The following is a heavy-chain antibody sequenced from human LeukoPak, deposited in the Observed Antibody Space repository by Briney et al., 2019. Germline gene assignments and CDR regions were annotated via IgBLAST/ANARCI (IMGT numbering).Heavy chain of an antibody. V-gene: IGHV1-69*05. CDR2: IIPIFGTA. J-gene: IGHJ4*02. CDR1: GGTFSSYA. Sequence: SVKVSCKTSGGTFSSYAISLVRQAPGRGLEWMGRIIPIFGTANYAQKFQGRVTITTDESTSTAYMELSSLRSEDTAVYYCAARRYDFWSGYFYDWGQGTLVTVSS. D-gene: IGHD3-3*01. CDR3: AARRYDFWSGYFYD.